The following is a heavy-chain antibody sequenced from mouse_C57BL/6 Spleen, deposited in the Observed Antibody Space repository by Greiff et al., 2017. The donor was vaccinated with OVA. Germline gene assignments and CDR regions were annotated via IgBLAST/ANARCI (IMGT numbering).Heavy chain of an antibody. D-gene: IGHD1-1*01. CDR1: GYTFTDYN. J-gene: IGHJ1*03. V-gene: IGHV1-18*01. CDR3: AGYYCGSSRWYFDV. CDR2: INPNNGGT. Sequence: EVQLQQSGPELVKPGASVKIPCKASGYTFTDYNMDWVKQSHGKSLEWIGDINPNNGGTIYNQKFKGKATLTVDKSSNTAYMELRSLTSEDTAVYDCAGYYCGSSRWYFDVWGTGTTVTVSS.